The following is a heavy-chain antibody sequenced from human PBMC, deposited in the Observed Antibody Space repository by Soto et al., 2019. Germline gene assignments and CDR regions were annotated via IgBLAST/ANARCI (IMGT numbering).Heavy chain of an antibody. J-gene: IGHJ6*02. Sequence: QVQLQESGPGLVKPSETLSLTCTVSGGSISSYYWSWIRQPAGKGLEWIGRIYTSGSTNYNPSLNSRVTMSVDTSKNQFSLKLSSVTAADTAVYYCARDWQQLASLRGNYYGMDVWGQGTTVTVSS. D-gene: IGHD6-13*01. CDR2: IYTSGST. V-gene: IGHV4-4*07. CDR1: GGSISSYY. CDR3: ARDWQQLASLRGNYYGMDV.